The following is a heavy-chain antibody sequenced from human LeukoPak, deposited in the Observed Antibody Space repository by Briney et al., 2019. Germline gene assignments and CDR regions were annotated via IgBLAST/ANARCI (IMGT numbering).Heavy chain of an antibody. V-gene: IGHV1-8*01. CDR1: GYIFSSND. D-gene: IGHD3-10*01. Sequence: ASVKVSCKASGYIFSSNDINWVRQAAGQGLEWMGWMNPNSGDTGYTQKFQGRVAMTRSTSITTAYMELSSLRSEDTAVYYCASGPFGSGSFLDYWGQGTLVTVSS. CDR3: ASGPFGSGSFLDY. CDR2: MNPNSGDT. J-gene: IGHJ4*02.